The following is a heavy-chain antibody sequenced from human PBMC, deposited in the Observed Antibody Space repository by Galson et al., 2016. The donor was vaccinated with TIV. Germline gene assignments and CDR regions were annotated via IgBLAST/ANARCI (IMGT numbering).Heavy chain of an antibody. CDR1: GYSLTNYG. J-gene: IGHJ4*02. V-gene: IGHV1-18*01. D-gene: IGHD3-22*01. CDR2: IITYNGYT. CDR3: ARDPTYYDTNGWGH. Sequence: SVKVSCKASGYSLTNYGIAWVRQAPGQGLEWMGWIITYNGYTAYAQKLQGRVTMTTDTSTSTAYMELRILRSDDTAMYYCARDPTYYDTNGWGHWGQGTLVIVSS.